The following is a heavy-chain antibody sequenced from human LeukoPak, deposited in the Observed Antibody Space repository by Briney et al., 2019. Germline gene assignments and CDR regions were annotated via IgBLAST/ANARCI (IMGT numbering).Heavy chain of an antibody. CDR1: GITFTTYV. Sequence: PGGSLRLSCAASGITFTTYVISWARQAPGRGLEWVSGISESGNATYYTDSVAGRFSVSRDNSKNKVYLHMTSLRIEDTAIYYCAPGLTYWGQGALVTVAS. D-gene: IGHD2-8*02. V-gene: IGHV3-23*01. CDR3: APGLTY. J-gene: IGHJ4*02. CDR2: ISESGNAT.